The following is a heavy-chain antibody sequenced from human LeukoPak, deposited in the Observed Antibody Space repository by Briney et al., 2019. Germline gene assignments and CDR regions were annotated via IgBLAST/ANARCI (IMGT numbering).Heavy chain of an antibody. V-gene: IGHV4-39*07. Sequence: SETLSLTCTVSGGSISSSSYYWGWIRQPPGKGLEWIGEIYHSGSTNYNPSLKSRVTVSVDKSKNQFSLKLSSVTAADTAVYYCARGITMVRGTNWGQGTLVTVSS. CDR1: GGSISSSSYY. CDR3: ARGITMVRGTN. D-gene: IGHD3-10*01. CDR2: IYHSGST. J-gene: IGHJ4*02.